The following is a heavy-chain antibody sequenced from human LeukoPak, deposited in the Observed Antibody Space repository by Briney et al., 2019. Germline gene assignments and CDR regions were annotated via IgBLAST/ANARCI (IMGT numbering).Heavy chain of an antibody. CDR1: GGSISSHY. D-gene: IGHD6-19*01. V-gene: IGHV4-59*11. CDR2: IYYSGST. CDR3: ARESSGWRAFDI. J-gene: IGHJ3*02. Sequence: SETLSLTCTVSGGSISSHYWSWIRQPPGKGLEWIGYIYYSGSTNYNPSLKSRVTISVDTSKNQFSLKLSSVTAADTAVYYCARESSGWRAFDIWGQGTMVTVSS.